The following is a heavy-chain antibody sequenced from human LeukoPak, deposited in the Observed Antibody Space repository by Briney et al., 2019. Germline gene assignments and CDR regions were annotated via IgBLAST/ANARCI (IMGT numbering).Heavy chain of an antibody. J-gene: IGHJ5*02. CDR1: GYSFTSYW. CDR3: AREYSSSSGWFDP. D-gene: IGHD6-6*01. Sequence: GESLKISCKGSGYSFTSYWIGWVRQMPGKGLEWMGIIYPGDSDTTYGPSFQGQVTISADKSISTAYLQWSSLKASDTAMYHCAREYSSSSGWFDPWGQGTLVTVSS. V-gene: IGHV5-51*01. CDR2: IYPGDSDT.